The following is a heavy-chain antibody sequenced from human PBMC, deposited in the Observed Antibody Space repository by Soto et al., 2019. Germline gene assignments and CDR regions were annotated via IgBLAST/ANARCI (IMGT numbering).Heavy chain of an antibody. CDR2: IIPIFGTA. CDR1: GGTFSIYA. Sequence: NVGCKASGGTFSIYAISLVRQAPGQGLEWMGGIIPIFGTANYAQKFQGRVTITADESTSTAYMELSSLTSDDTAVYYCARGGATIFGVTDSWGQGTRVNVS. D-gene: IGHD3-3*02. CDR3: ARGGATIFGVTDS. J-gene: IGHJ5*02. V-gene: IGHV1-69*01.